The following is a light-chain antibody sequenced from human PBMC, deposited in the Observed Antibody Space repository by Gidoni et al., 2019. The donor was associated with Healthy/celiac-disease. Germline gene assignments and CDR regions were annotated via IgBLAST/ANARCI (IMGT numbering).Light chain of an antibody. Sequence: IVMTQSPLSLAVTPGEPASISCRASTSLLHSNGYNYLDWYLQKPGQSPQLLIYLGSNLASGVPYRFSGSGSGTDFTLKISRVEAEDVGVYYCMQALQTPWTFGQGTKLEIK. CDR1: TSLLHSNGYNY. J-gene: IGKJ1*01. V-gene: IGKV2-28*01. CDR3: MQALQTPWT. CDR2: LGS.